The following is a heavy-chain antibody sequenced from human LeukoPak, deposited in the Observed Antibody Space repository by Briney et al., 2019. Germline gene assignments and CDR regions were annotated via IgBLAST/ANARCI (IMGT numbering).Heavy chain of an antibody. Sequence: PETLSLTCTVSVYSLSSGYYWGWVRQPPGKGREWSGSIYHSGSTYYNPSLKSRVTISVDTSKNQFSLKLSSVTAADTAVYYCARYSYHIVTGYPKGWFDPWGQGTLVTVSS. J-gene: IGHJ5*02. D-gene: IGHD3-9*01. CDR2: IYHSGST. CDR1: VYSLSSGYY. V-gene: IGHV4-38-2*02. CDR3: ARYSYHIVTGYPKGWFDP.